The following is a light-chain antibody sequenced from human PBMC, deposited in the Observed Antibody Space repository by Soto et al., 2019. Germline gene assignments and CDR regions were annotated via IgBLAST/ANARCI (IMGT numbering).Light chain of an antibody. J-gene: IGKJ2*01. Sequence: DIVMTQSPDSLAVSLGERATINCKSSQSVLYRSNNKNYLAWYQQKPGQPPKLLIYWASTRESGVPDRFGGSGSGTYFTLTISSLQAEDVAVYYCQQYFNTPFAFGQGTKLEIK. CDR2: WAS. V-gene: IGKV4-1*01. CDR1: QSVLYRSNNKNY. CDR3: QQYFNTPFA.